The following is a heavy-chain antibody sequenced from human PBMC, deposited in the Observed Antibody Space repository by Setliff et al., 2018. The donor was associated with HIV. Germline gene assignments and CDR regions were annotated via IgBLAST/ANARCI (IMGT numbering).Heavy chain of an antibody. CDR2: IIPFFGSA. Sequence: SVKVSCKASGGTFSTSAISWMRQAPGQGLEWMGGIIPFFGSANYVQKFQGRLTITADASSSTAYMDLSSLTSEDTAVYSCARRHFYDSSGQVWAFDIWGQGTMVTVSS. J-gene: IGHJ3*02. CDR3: ARRHFYDSSGQVWAFDI. D-gene: IGHD3-22*01. CDR1: GGTFSTSA. V-gene: IGHV1-69*13.